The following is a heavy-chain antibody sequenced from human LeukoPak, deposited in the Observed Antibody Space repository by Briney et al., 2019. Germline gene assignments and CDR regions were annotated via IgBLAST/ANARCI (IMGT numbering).Heavy chain of an antibody. V-gene: IGHV4-59*12. D-gene: IGHD4-17*01. J-gene: IGHJ6*02. CDR1: GGSISSYY. CDR2: IYYSGST. Sequence: SETLSLTCTVSGGSISSYYWSWIRQPPGKGLEWIGYIYYSGSTYYNPSLKSRVTISVDTSKNQFSLKLSSVTAADTAVYYCARDSPTVTTEGYYYYYGMDVWGQGTTVTVSS. CDR3: ARDSPTVTTEGYYYYYGMDV.